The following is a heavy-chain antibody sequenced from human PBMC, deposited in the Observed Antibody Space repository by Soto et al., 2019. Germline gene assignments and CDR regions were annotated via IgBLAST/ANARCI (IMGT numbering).Heavy chain of an antibody. J-gene: IGHJ4*02. CDR1: GYTFTSYA. Sequence: GASVKVSCKASGYTFTSYAMHWVRQAPGQRLEWMGWINAGNGNTKYSQKFQGRVTITRDTSASTAYMELSRLRSGDTAVYYCAREPATAKPEGVDFWGQGTLVTVSS. V-gene: IGHV1-3*01. CDR2: INAGNGNT. D-gene: IGHD1-1*01. CDR3: AREPATAKPEGVDF.